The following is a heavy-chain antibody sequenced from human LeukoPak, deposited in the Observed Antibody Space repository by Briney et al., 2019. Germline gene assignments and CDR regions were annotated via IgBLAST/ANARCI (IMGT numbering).Heavy chain of an antibody. CDR3: AHSQKYDTSCSGGRCYHFDY. CDR2: IFWDGDK. V-gene: IGHV2-5*02. Sequence: ESGPTLMKPPQTLTLTCTFSGFSLSTRGVAVGWIRQPPGKALEWLTIIFWDGDKRDSPSLKSRLTITKDTSRNQVVLTMTNVDPVDTATYYCAHSQKYDTSCSGGRCYHFDYWGQGTLVTVSS. J-gene: IGHJ4*02. CDR1: GFSLSTRGVA. D-gene: IGHD2-15*01.